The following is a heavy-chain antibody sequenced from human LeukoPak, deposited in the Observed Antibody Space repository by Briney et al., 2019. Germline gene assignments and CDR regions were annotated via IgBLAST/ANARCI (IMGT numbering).Heavy chain of an antibody. J-gene: IGHJ6*03. D-gene: IGHD3-10*01. CDR2: ISAYNGNT. V-gene: IGHV1-18*01. Sequence: ASVKVSCKASGYTFTSYGISWVRQAPGQGLEWMGWISAYNGNTNYAQKLQGRVTMTTDTSTSTADMELRSLRSDDTAVYYCARAGSGRYYYMDVWGKGTTVTVSS. CDR3: ARAGSGRYYYMDV. CDR1: GYTFTSYG.